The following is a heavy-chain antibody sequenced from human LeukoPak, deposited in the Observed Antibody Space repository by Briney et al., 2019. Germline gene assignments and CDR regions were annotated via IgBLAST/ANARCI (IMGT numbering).Heavy chain of an antibody. CDR2: ISSGRSFT. J-gene: IGHJ4*02. D-gene: IGHD3-9*01. Sequence: GGSLRLSCTVSGFTVSSNSMSWVRQAPGKGLEWVSSISSGRSFTHYGDSVKGRFSISRDNAKNSLYLQIHSLRAEDTAVYYCAKSTDFTGYSSWDYWGRGTLVTVSS. CDR3: AKSTDFTGYSSWDY. CDR1: GFTVSSNS. V-gene: IGHV3-21*04.